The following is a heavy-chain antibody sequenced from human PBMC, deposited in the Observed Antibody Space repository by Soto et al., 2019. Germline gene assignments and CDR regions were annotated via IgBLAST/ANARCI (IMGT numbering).Heavy chain of an antibody. CDR1: GFTVSSNY. Sequence: GSLRLSCAASGFTVSSNYMSWVRQAPGKGLGWVSVIYSGGSTYYADSVKGRFTISRDNSKNTLYLQMNSLRAEDTAVYYCANAGAAAGQDYWGQGTLVTVSS. CDR3: ANAGAAAGQDY. D-gene: IGHD6-13*01. CDR2: IYSGGST. V-gene: IGHV3-66*01. J-gene: IGHJ4*02.